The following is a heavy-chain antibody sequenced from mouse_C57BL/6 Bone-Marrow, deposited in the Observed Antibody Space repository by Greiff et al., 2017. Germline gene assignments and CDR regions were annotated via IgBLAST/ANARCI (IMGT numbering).Heavy chain of an antibody. Sequence: EVKLMESGGGLVKPGGSLKLSCAASGFTFSSYAMSWVRQTPEKRLEWVATISDGGSYTYYPDNVKGRFTISRDNAKNNLYLQMSHLKSEDTAMYYCARGPGLRRYFDYWGQGTTLTVSS. V-gene: IGHV5-4*03. D-gene: IGHD2-4*01. J-gene: IGHJ2*01. CDR3: ARGPGLRRYFDY. CDR1: GFTFSSYA. CDR2: ISDGGSYT.